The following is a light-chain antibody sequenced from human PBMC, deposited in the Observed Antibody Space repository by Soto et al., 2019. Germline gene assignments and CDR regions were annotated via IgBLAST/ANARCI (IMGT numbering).Light chain of an antibody. Sequence: VLTQSPASLSLSPGERATLSCRAGQSVSDYLAWYQQKPGQPPRLLFFDASNRATGVPARFSAGGSGTDSTLIISSLEPEDFAVYYCQQRVNWPPTFGGGTKVDIK. CDR3: QQRVNWPPT. V-gene: IGKV3-11*01. J-gene: IGKJ4*01. CDR2: DAS. CDR1: QSVSDY.